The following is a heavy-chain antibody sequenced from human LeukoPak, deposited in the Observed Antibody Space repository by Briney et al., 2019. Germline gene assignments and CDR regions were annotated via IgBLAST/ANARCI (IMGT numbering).Heavy chain of an antibody. Sequence: GGSLRLSCAASGFTFSSYAMSWVRQAPGKGLEWVSAISGSGGSTYYADSVKGRFTISRDNSKNTLYLQMNSLRAEDTAVYYCARNPAAERKYQLLLGTLDYWGQGTLVTVSS. CDR3: ARNPAAERKYQLLLGTLDY. D-gene: IGHD2-2*01. J-gene: IGHJ4*02. CDR1: GFTFSSYA. CDR2: ISGSGGST. V-gene: IGHV3-23*01.